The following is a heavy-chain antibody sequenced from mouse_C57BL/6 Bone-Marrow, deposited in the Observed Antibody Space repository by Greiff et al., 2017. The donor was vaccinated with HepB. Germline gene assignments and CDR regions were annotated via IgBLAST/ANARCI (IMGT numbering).Heavy chain of an antibody. CDR1: GFTFTDYY. D-gene: IGHD1-1*01. V-gene: IGHV7-3*01. CDR2: IRNKANGYTT. CDR3: ARYIDYDGSSYDYFDY. J-gene: IGHJ2*01. Sequence: EVKLVESGGGLVQPGGSLSLSCAASGFTFTDYYMSWVRQPPGKALEWLGFIRNKANGYTTEYSASVKGRFTISRDNSQSTLYLQMNALRAEDSATYYCARYIDYDGSSYDYFDYWGQGTTLTVSS.